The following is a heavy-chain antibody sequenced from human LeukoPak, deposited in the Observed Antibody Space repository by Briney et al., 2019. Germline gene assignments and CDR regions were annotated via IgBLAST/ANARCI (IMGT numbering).Heavy chain of an antibody. J-gene: IGHJ1*01. CDR3: ARASKRDCPNGVCRDRYFQH. D-gene: IGHD2-8*01. V-gene: IGHV4-34*01. Sequence: PSDTLSHPCAAYGRTFSDYYWSWIPQPPGKGLEWIGEINHRGRTKHNPSLKSRVSIPVETSKKQFSLKLSSVTAADTAVYYCARASKRDCPNGVCRDRYFQHWGQGTLVTVSS. CDR1: GRTFSDYY. CDR2: INHRGRT.